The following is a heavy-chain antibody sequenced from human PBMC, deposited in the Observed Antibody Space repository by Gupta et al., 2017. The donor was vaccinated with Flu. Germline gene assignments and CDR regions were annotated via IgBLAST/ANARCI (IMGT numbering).Heavy chain of an antibody. CDR1: RFTFSRDE. CDR3: ARDRGAGYFDY. J-gene: IGHJ4*02. Sequence: VQLVESGGGLVQPGGSLRLFCAASRFTFSRDEMNWVRQAPGKGLEWVSYISSSGTTIYYVDSLKGRFTISRDNAKNSLYLQMNSLRAEDTAVYYCARDRGAGYFDYWGQGTLVTVSS. CDR2: ISSSGTTI. V-gene: IGHV3-48*03. D-gene: IGHD1-26*01.